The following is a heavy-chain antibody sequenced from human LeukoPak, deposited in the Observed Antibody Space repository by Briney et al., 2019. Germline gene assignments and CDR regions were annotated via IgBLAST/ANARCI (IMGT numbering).Heavy chain of an antibody. CDR2: MYYSGST. J-gene: IGHJ3*02. CDR3: AGGVHNGAFDI. Sequence: PSETLSLTCTVSGGSISSYYWSWIRQPPGKGLEWIGYMYYSGSTNYNPRVTIPVDTSKNQFSLKLGSVTAADTAVYYCAGGVHNGAFDIWGQGTMVTVSS. CDR1: GGSISSYY. D-gene: IGHD1-14*01. V-gene: IGHV4-59*08.